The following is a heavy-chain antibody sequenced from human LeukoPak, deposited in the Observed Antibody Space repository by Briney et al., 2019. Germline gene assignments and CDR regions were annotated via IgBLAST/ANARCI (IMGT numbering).Heavy chain of an antibody. CDR1: GFTFSSYE. Sequence: PGGSLRLSCAASGFTFSSYEMNWVRQAPGKGLEWVSSITSSSSYIYYADSVKGRFTISRDNAKNSLYLQMNSLRAEDTAVYYCARSEGWGDAFDIWGQGTMVTVSS. D-gene: IGHD1-26*01. J-gene: IGHJ3*02. CDR3: ARSEGWGDAFDI. V-gene: IGHV3-21*01. CDR2: ITSSSSYI.